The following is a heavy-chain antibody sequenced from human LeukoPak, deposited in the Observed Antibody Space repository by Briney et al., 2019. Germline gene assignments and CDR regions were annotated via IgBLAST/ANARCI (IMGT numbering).Heavy chain of an antibody. Sequence: GGSLRLSCAASGFTFDDFAMHWVRQAPGKGLEWVSGINWNSVSIAYADSVKGRFTISRDNSKNTLYLQMNSLRAEDTAVYYCAKDGGTYSSSWYSLDYWGQGTLVTVSS. D-gene: IGHD6-13*01. CDR3: AKDGGTYSSSWYSLDY. J-gene: IGHJ4*02. CDR2: INWNSVSI. V-gene: IGHV3-9*01. CDR1: GFTFDDFA.